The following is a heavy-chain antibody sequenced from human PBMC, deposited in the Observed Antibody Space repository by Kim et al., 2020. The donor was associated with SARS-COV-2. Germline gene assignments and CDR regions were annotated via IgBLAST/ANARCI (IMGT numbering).Heavy chain of an antibody. V-gene: IGHV3-9*01. CDR3: AKDMGKGYYGSGALWDYYYYGMDV. CDR2: ISWNSGSI. J-gene: IGHJ6*02. D-gene: IGHD3-10*01. CDR1: GFTFDDYA. Sequence: GGSLRLSCAASGFTFDDYAMHWVQQAPGKGLEWVLGISWNSGSIGYADSVKGRFTISRDNAKNSLYLRMNSLRAEDTALYYCAKDMGKGYYGSGALWDYYYYGMDVWGQGTTVTVSS.